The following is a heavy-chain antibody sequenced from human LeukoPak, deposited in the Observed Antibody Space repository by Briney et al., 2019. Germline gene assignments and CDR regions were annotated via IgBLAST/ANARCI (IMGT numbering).Heavy chain of an antibody. D-gene: IGHD3-10*01. CDR1: GGSISGQY. Sequence: SETLSLTCTVSGGSISGQYWSLIRQPPGKGLEWIGYIYYTGITKYNPSLKSRVTISVDTSRNQFSLRLTSVTAADTAVYYCARVSFHYHSGNYGWYFDSWGQGTLVTVSS. J-gene: IGHJ4*02. CDR3: ARVSFHYHSGNYGWYFDS. V-gene: IGHV4-59*11. CDR2: IYYTGIT.